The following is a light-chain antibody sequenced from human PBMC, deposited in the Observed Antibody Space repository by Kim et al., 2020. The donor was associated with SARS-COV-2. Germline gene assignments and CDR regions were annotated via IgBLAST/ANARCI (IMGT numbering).Light chain of an antibody. CDR1: QIVTSTY. J-gene: IGKJ2*01. CDR2: DVS. Sequence: EIVLTQSPGTLSLSPGETATLSCRASQIVTSTYLGWYQQKPGQAPRLIMYDVSSRATGIPARFSGSGSRTDFTLTISRLEPEDFAVYYCQQYGGSPYTFGQGTKLEI. V-gene: IGKV3-20*01. CDR3: QQYGGSPYT.